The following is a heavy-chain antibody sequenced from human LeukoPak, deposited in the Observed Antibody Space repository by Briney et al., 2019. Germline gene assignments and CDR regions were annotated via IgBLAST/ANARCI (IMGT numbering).Heavy chain of an antibody. D-gene: IGHD3-10*01. CDR1: GGPISSYY. Sequence: SETLSLTCTVSGGPISSYYWSWIRQPSGKGLEWIGYIYYSGSTNYNPSLKSRVTISVDTSKNQFSLKLSSVTAADTAVYYCARENDYYGSGSYLSLGHYFDYRGQGTLVTVSS. CDR2: IYYSGST. V-gene: IGHV4-59*01. CDR3: ARENDYYGSGSYLSLGHYFDY. J-gene: IGHJ4*02.